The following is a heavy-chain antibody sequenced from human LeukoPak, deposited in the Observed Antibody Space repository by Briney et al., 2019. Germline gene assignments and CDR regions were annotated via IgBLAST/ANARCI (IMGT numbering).Heavy chain of an antibody. Sequence: PGGSLRVSCAASGFSVSDNYMSWVRQAPGKGLEWVSITYSDSNTNYADSVKGRFTISRDTSQNTLSLQMNSLRAEDTAVYYCVRKNRDFNAAFDIWGQGTVVTVSS. V-gene: IGHV3-53*01. CDR2: TYSDSNT. J-gene: IGHJ3*02. D-gene: IGHD1-14*01. CDR1: GFSVSDNY. CDR3: VRKNRDFNAAFDI.